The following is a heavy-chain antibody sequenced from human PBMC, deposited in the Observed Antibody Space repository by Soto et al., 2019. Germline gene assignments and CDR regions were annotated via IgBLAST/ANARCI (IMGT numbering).Heavy chain of an antibody. CDR2: INPDGSTT. Sequence: EVQLVESGGDLVQPGGSLRLSCAASGFTFTNYWMHWVRQAPGRGLLWISRINPDGSTTFYADSVKGRFTISRDNAKNTLYLQMNSLRGEHTAVYYCASLPQDVSPVPGNEGPDYWGQGTLVTVSS. CDR3: ASLPQDVSPVPGNEGPDY. D-gene: IGHD6-19*01. J-gene: IGHJ4*02. V-gene: IGHV3-74*01. CDR1: GFTFTNYW.